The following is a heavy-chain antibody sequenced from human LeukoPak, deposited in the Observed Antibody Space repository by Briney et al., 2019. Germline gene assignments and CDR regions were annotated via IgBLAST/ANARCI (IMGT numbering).Heavy chain of an antibody. CDR3: TKDLTDFHYYYTDV. Sequence: PGGSLRLSCAASGFTFSYYSMNWVRQAPGRGLEWVSCISSSSSLIFYSDSVRGRFTISRDNAKNLLYLHMNSLRAEDTAVYYCTKDLTDFHYYYTDVWGKGTTVIVSS. J-gene: IGHJ6*03. D-gene: IGHD3/OR15-3a*01. V-gene: IGHV3-21*04. CDR1: GFTFSYYS. CDR2: ISSSSSLI.